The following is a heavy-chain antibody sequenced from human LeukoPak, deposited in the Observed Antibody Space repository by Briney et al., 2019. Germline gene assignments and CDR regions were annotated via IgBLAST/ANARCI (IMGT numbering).Heavy chain of an antibody. CDR2: ISGSGGST. CDR1: GFTFSSYG. Sequence: GGTLRLSCTASGFTFSSYGTSWVRQAPGKGLEWVSAISGSGGSTYYADSVKGRFTISRDNSKNTLYLQMNSLRAEDTAVYYCAKDLLKSGYHLVAGYWGQGTLVTVSS. J-gene: IGHJ4*02. CDR3: AKDLLKSGYHLVAGY. V-gene: IGHV3-23*01. D-gene: IGHD5-12*01.